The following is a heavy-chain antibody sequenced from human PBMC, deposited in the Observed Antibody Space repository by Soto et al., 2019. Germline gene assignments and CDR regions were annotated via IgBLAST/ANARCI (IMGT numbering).Heavy chain of an antibody. V-gene: IGHV3-15*01. CDR2: IKSKTDGGTT. CDR1: GFTFSNAW. J-gene: IGHJ6*02. CDR3: TTAGQWLDYGMDV. D-gene: IGHD6-19*01. Sequence: KPGGSLRLSCAASGFTFSNAWMSWVRQAPGKGLEWVGRIKSKTDGGTTDYAAPVKGRFTISRDDSKNTLYLQMNSLKTEDTAVYYCTTAGQWLDYGMDVWGQGTTVTVSS.